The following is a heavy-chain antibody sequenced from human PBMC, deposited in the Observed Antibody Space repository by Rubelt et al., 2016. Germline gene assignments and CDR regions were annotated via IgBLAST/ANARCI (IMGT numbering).Heavy chain of an antibody. J-gene: IGHJ3*02. CDR3: ARGVYCGGDCYSEDAFDI. Sequence: QVQLQESGPGLVKPSETLSLTCTVSGYSISSGYYWGWIRQPPGKGLEWIGSIYHSGSTYYNPSLKSRVTISVDTSKNQFSLKLSSVTAADTAVYYCARGVYCGGDCYSEDAFDIWGQGTMVTVSS. CDR1: GYSISSGYY. D-gene: IGHD2-21*02. CDR2: IYHSGST. V-gene: IGHV4-38-2*02.